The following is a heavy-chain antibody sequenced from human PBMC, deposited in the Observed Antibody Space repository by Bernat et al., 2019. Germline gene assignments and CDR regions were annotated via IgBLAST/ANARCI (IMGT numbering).Heavy chain of an antibody. CDR2: IYYSGST. J-gene: IGHJ4*02. Sequence: QLQLQESGPGLVKPSETLSLTYTVSGGPISSSSYYWGWIRQPPGKGLEWIGSIYYSGSTYYNPSLKSRVTISVDTSKNQFSLKLSSVTAADTAVYYCARGRDYYDSSGPFDYWGQGTLVTVSS. V-gene: IGHV4-39*01. CDR3: ARGRDYYDSSGPFDY. D-gene: IGHD3-22*01. CDR1: GGPISSSSYY.